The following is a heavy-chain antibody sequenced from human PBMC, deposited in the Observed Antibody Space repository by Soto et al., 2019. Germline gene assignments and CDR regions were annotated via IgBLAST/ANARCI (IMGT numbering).Heavy chain of an antibody. V-gene: IGHV4-59*08. D-gene: IGHD5-12*01. CDR3: VRHGDGYNYGTFTGFDF. Sequence: PSETLSLTCTVSGDSIISYYWSWIRQPPGKGLEWIGYIYYSGYTDYNPSLKSRVTISVDRSMNQFSLKLSSVTAADTAVYYCVRHGDGYNYGTFTGFDFWGQGALVTVS. CDR2: IYYSGYT. CDR1: GDSIISYY. J-gene: IGHJ4*02.